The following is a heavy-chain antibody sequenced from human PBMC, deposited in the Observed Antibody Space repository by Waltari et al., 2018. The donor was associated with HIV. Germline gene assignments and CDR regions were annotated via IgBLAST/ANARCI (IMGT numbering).Heavy chain of an antibody. Sequence: QVHLQQWGAELLKPSETLSLTCAVYGTYLSGYYWTRVRHTPGKGLEWVGEITHTGRTRYNPSLMSRITISVDTSKNQFSLKMTSLGAADAAMYYCARGTNWNGHHFFYGLDVWGPGTAVSVSS. CDR1: GTYLSGYY. D-gene: IGHD1-20*01. CDR2: ITHTGRT. V-gene: IGHV4-34*01. CDR3: ARGTNWNGHHFFYGLDV. J-gene: IGHJ6*02.